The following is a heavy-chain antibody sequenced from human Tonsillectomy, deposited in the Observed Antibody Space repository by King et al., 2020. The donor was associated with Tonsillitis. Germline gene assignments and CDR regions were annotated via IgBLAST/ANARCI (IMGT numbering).Heavy chain of an antibody. CDR1: GYSFNDNY. CDR2: INPNSGDT. D-gene: IGHD4-17*01. CDR3: ARNLDGEPYYYYYYAMDV. J-gene: IGHJ6*02. Sequence: QLVQSGAEVRKPGASVKVSCKASGYSFNDNYMHWVRQAPGQGLEWMGWINPNSGDTNYSERFQGRVTMTRDTSISTAYMELSRLRSDDTAVYYCARNLDGEPYYYYYYAMDVWGQGTTVTVSS. V-gene: IGHV1-2*02.